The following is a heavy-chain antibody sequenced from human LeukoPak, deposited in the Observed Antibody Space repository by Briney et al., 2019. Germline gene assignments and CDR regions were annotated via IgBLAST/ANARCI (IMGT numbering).Heavy chain of an antibody. CDR3: ARRSTVLRFLVWLPTPHYYYYYMDV. J-gene: IGHJ6*03. D-gene: IGHD3-3*01. V-gene: IGHV4-34*01. CDR2: INHSGST. Sequence: SETLSLTCAVYGGSFSGYYWSWIRQPPGKGLEWIGEINHSGSTNYNPSLKSRVTISVDTSKNQFSLKLSSVTAADTAVYYCARRSTVLRFLVWLPTPHYYYYYMDVWGKGTTVTVSS. CDR1: GGSFSGYY.